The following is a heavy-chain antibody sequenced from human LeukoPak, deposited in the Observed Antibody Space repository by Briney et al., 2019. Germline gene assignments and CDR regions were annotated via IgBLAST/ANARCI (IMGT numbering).Heavy chain of an antibody. V-gene: IGHV4-30-2*01. D-gene: IGHD2-21*01. CDR1: GGSISSGGYY. J-gene: IGHJ4*02. CDR2: IYHSGST. Sequence: SETLSLTCTVSGGSISSGGYYWSWIRQPPGKGLEWIGYIYHSGSTYYNPSLKSRVTISVDRSKNQFSLKLSSVTAADTAVYYCARDCGGDCPFDYWGQGTLVTVSS. CDR3: ARDCGGDCPFDY.